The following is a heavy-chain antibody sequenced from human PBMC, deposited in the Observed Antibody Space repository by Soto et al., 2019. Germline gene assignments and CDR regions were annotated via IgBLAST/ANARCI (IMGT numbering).Heavy chain of an antibody. CDR1: GFTFSSYG. D-gene: IGHD2-2*01. J-gene: IGHJ2*01. CDR2: IWNDGSNK. CDR3: ARTKCFSTNCYDWYFDL. V-gene: IGHV3-33*01. Sequence: QVQLVESGGGVVQPGRSLRLSCSASGFTFSSYGIHWVRQAPDKGLEWVAVIWNDGSNKYADSVKGRVTISRDNSENASDLQMNSLRTEDTAVYYCARTKCFSTNCYDWYFDLWGRGTLITVSS.